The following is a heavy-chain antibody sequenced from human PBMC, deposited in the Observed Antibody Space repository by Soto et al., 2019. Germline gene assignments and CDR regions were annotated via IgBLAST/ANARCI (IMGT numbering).Heavy chain of an antibody. V-gene: IGHV4-30-4*01. CDR1: GGSISSGDYY. J-gene: IGHJ6*02. CDR3: ARDRLGFGELFCGMYV. CDR2: IYYSGST. Sequence: QVQLQESGPGLVKPSQTLSLTCTVSGGSISSGDYYWSWIRQPPGKGLEWIGYIYYSGSTYYNPFLKSRVTISVDTSTNQFSLKLSSVTAAETAVYYCARDRLGFGELFCGMYVWGQGTTVTVSS. D-gene: IGHD3-10*01.